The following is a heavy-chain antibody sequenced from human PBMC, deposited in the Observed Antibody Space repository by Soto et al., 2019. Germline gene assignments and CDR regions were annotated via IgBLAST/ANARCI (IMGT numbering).Heavy chain of an antibody. CDR3: ARALDPYYYYYGMDV. Sequence: ASVKVSCKASGYTFTSYGISWVRQAPGQGLEWMGWISAYNGNTNYAQKLQGRVTMTTDTSTSTAHMELRSLRSDDTAVYYCARALDPYYYYYGMDVWGQGTTVTVSS. V-gene: IGHV1-18*04. CDR2: ISAYNGNT. CDR1: GYTFTSYG. J-gene: IGHJ6*02. D-gene: IGHD3-9*01.